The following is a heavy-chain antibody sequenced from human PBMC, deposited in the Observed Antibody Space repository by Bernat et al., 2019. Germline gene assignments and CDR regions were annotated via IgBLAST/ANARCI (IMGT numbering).Heavy chain of an antibody. CDR3: EKDGELLPGGLLDY. J-gene: IGHJ4*02. Sequence: EVQLLESGGGLVQPGGSLRLSCAASGFTFSSYAMSWVRQAPGKGLEWVSAISGSGGSTYYADSVKGRFTISRDNSKNTLYLQMNSLRAEDTAVYYCEKDGELLPGGLLDYWGQGTLVTVSS. V-gene: IGHV3-23*01. D-gene: IGHD3-10*01. CDR1: GFTFSSYA. CDR2: ISGSGGST.